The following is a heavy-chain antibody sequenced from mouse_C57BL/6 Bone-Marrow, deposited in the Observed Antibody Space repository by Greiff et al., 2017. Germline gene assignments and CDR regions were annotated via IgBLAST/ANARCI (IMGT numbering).Heavy chain of an antibody. J-gene: IGHJ4*01. D-gene: IGHD3-2*02. CDR2: IRLKSDNYAT. CDR1: GFTFSNYW. CDR3: TGLVAQAKDYAMDY. V-gene: IGHV6-3*01. Sequence: EVQLVESGGGLVQPGGSMKLSCVASGFTFSNYWMNWVRQSTEKGLEWVAQIRLKSDNYATHYAESVKGRFTISRDDAKSSVYLQRNNLRAEDTGIYYCTGLVAQAKDYAMDYWGQGPSVTVSS.